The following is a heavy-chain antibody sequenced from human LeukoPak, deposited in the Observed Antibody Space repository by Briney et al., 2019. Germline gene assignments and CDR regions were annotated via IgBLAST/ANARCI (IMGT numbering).Heavy chain of an antibody. D-gene: IGHD1-26*01. J-gene: IGHJ4*02. CDR2: IYSGGST. CDR3: ARTDSGSYLVFDY. CDR1: GFTVSSNY. V-gene: IGHV3-66*01. Sequence: GGSLRLSCAGSGFTVSSNYMSWVRQAPGKGLEWVSVIYSGGSTYYADSVKGRFTISRDNSKNTLFLQMNSLRAEDTAVYYCARTDSGSYLVFDYWGQGTPVTVSS.